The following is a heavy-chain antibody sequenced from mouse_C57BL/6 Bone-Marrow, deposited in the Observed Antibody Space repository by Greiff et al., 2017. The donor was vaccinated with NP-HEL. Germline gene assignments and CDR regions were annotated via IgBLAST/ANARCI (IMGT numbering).Heavy chain of an antibody. Sequence: QVQLQQSGPGLVQPSQSLSITCTVSGFSLTSYGVHWVRQSPGKGLEWLGVIWSGGSTDYNAAFISRLSISKDNSKSKVFFKMNSLQADDTAIYYCARNLWLRSFYYFDYWGQGTTLTVSS. CDR2: IWSGGST. CDR3: ARNLWLRSFYYFDY. CDR1: GFSLTSYG. V-gene: IGHV2-2*01. J-gene: IGHJ2*01. D-gene: IGHD2-2*01.